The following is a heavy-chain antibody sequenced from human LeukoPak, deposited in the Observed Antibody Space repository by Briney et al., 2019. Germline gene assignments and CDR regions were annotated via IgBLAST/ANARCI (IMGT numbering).Heavy chain of an antibody. D-gene: IGHD2-15*01. V-gene: IGHV3-30*18. CDR2: ISYDGSNK. CDR3: AKMVGYCSGGSCYFQDEEFDY. Sequence: LSLTCNVSGGSIRGYYWSWVRQAPGKGLEWVAIISYDGSNKYYADSVKGRFTISRDNSKNTLYLQMNSLRAEDTAVYYCAKMVGYCSGGSCYFQDEEFDYWGQGTLVTVSS. CDR1: GGSIRGYY. J-gene: IGHJ4*02.